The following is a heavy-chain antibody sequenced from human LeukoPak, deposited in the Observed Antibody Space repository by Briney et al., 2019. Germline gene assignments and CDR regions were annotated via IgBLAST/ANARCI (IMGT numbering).Heavy chain of an antibody. CDR1: GFTFSGST. Sequence: PGGSLRLSCAASGFTFSGSTMHWVRQASGKGLEWLGHIRGKGNNYATAYAESVKGRFTISRDDSKNTAYLQMNSLKTEDAAVYYCGNCESATCPGLCFDPWGQGTLVTVSS. D-gene: IGHD2-15*01. CDR2: IRGKGNNYAT. CDR3: GNCESATCPGLCFDP. J-gene: IGHJ5*02. V-gene: IGHV3-73*01.